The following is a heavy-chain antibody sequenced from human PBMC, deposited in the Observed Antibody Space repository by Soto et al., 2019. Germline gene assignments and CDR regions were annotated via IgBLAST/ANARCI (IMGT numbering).Heavy chain of an antibody. CDR3: ARGGYSYGFYYYYGMDA. D-gene: IGHD5-18*01. Sequence: PRASVKVSCKASGYTFASYDINWVRQATGQGLEWMGWMNPNSGNTGYAQKFQGRVTMTRNTSISTAYMELSSLRSEDTAVYYCARGGYSYGFYYYYGMDAWGQGTTVTVSS. CDR2: MNPNSGNT. J-gene: IGHJ6*02. CDR1: GYTFASYD. V-gene: IGHV1-8*01.